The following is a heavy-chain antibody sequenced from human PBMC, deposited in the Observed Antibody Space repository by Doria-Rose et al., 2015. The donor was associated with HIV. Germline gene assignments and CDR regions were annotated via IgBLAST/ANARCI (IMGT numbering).Heavy chain of an antibody. J-gene: IGHJ4*02. CDR1: GVSLSSPGMG. CDR3: ARIKSSRWYHKYYFDF. CDR2: IFSDDER. V-gene: IGHV2-26*01. D-gene: IGHD6-13*01. Sequence: SGPVLVKPTETLTLTCTVSGVSLSSPGMGVSWIRQPPGKALEWLANIFSDDERSYKTSLKSRLIISRSTSKSQVVLTMTDMDPVDTATYYCARIKSSRWYHKYYFDFWGQGTLVIVSA.